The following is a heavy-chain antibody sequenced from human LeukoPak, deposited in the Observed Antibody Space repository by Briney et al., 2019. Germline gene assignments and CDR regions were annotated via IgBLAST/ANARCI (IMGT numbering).Heavy chain of an antibody. CDR2: FDPEDGET. D-gene: IGHD1-26*01. CDR3: ATGEVGAGAQDY. CDR1: GYTLTELS. J-gene: IGHJ4*02. V-gene: IGHV1-24*01. Sequence: GASVKVSCKVSGYTLTELSMHWVRQAPGKGLEWMGGFDPEDGETIYAQKFQGRVTMTEDTSTDTACMELSSLRSEDTAVYYCATGEVGAGAQDYWGQGTLVTVSS.